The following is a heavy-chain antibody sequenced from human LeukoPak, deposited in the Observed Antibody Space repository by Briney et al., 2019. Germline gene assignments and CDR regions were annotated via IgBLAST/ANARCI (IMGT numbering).Heavy chain of an antibody. J-gene: IGHJ2*01. V-gene: IGHV3-11*04. CDR1: GFTFSDYY. Sequence: GGSLRLSCVASGFTFSDYYMSWIRQAPGKGLEWISYITNSGSTTFYADSVKGRFSISRDNAKNSLFLQMNSLRAEDTAVYYCARDYSYYYDSTGTSQFGLFDLWGRGTLVTVSS. CDR2: ITNSGSTT. CDR3: ARDYSYYYDSTGTSQFGLFDL. D-gene: IGHD3-22*01.